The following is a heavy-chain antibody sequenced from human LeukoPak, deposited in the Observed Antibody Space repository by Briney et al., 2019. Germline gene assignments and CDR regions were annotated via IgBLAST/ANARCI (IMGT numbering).Heavy chain of an antibody. CDR1: GFTFSGFW. V-gene: IGHV3-7*01. Sequence: AGSLRLSCAASGFTFSGFWITWFRQAPAKGLEWVANINEDGSEKYYVESVKGRCTISRDNAKKSLSLQMNSLRAEDMGVYYCARGRGIGAWGQGTTVTVSS. CDR3: ARGRGIGA. J-gene: IGHJ6*02. CDR2: INEDGSEK.